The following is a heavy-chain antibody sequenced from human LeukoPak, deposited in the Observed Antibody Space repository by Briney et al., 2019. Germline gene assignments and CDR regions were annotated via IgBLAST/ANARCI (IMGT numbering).Heavy chain of an antibody. CDR2: IYYSGST. V-gene: IGHV4-59*01. Sequence: SETLSLTCTVSGGSISSYYWSWFRQPPGKGLEWIGYIYYSGSTNYNPSLKSRVTISVDTSKNQFSLKLSSVTAADTAVYYCARLGDCSSTSCPNYNWFDPWGQGTLVTVSS. D-gene: IGHD2-2*01. CDR1: GGSISSYY. J-gene: IGHJ5*02. CDR3: ARLGDCSSTSCPNYNWFDP.